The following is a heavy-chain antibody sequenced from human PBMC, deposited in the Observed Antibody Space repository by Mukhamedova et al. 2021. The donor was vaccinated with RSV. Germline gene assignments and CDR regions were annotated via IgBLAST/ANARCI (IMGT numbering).Heavy chain of an antibody. CDR3: ASGGPSSNWGYFDY. D-gene: IGHD7-27*01. J-gene: IGHJ4*02. V-gene: IGHV1-18*01. Sequence: KLQGRVTMTTDTSTSTAYMELRSLRSDDTAVYYCASGGPSSNWGYFDYWGQGTLVTVSS.